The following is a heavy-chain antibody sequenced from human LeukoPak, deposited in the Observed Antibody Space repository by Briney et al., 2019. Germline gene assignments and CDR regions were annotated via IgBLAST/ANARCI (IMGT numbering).Heavy chain of an antibody. CDR2: INHSGST. J-gene: IGHJ5*02. D-gene: IGHD3-10*01. CDR1: GGSFSGYY. Sequence: SETLSLTCAVYGGSFSGYYWSWIRQPPGKGLEWSGEINHSGSTNHNPSLKSRVTISVDTSKNQFSLKLSSVTAADTAVYYCARDRLKGYYGSGSYYSWGQGTLVTVSS. CDR3: ARDRLKGYYGSGSYYS. V-gene: IGHV4-34*01.